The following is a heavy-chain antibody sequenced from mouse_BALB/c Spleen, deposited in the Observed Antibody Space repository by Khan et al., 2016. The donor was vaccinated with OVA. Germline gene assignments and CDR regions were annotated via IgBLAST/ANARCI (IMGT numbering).Heavy chain of an antibody. J-gene: IGHJ3*01. Sequence: QVQLQQSGAELARPGASVKLSCKASGYTFTDFYINWVKQRTGQGLEWIGEINPGSGDIYYNEKIKGKATLTADKSTSTAYMQLSSLTSEDSAVYFCARRNYFGYTFAYWGQGTLVTVSA. CDR3: ARRNYFGYTFAY. V-gene: IGHV1-77*01. CDR1: GYTFTDFY. CDR2: INPGSGDI. D-gene: IGHD1-2*01.